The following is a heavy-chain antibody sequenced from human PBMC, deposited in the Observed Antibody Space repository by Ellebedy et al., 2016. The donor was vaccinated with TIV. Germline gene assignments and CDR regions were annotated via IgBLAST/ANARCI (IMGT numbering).Heavy chain of an antibody. Sequence: SETLSLTXAVYGGSFSDYYWTWIRQPPGEGLEWIGEINHRGGTNQHPSLKSRVTISVDTSKKQFSLSLTSVPAADTALYYCARYYNALDVWGQGTTVTVSS. V-gene: IGHV4-34*01. J-gene: IGHJ6*02. CDR1: GGSFSDYY. CDR2: INHRGGT. CDR3: ARYYNALDV.